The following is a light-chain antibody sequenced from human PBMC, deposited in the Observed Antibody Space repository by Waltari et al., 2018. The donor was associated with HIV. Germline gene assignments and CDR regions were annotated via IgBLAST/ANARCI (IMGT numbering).Light chain of an antibody. J-gene: IGKJ4*01. CDR1: QHIKMY. CDR2: SAT. V-gene: IGKV1-39*01. CDR3: QQSDTIPLT. Sequence: DIQLTHSPSSLSASVGDNILITCRKSQHIKMYLNWYQKKPGKAPNHLSFSATTLQSGVPSRFSGSGSGTHFTLTISNLQPEDSATYFGQQSDTIPLTFGGGTKVEIK.